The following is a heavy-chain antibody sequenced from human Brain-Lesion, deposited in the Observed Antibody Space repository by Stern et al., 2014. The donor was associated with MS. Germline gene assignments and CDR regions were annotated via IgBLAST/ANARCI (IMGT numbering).Heavy chain of an antibody. CDR2: IYYSGNT. CDR3: AGEEDIRYCSGGSCTGNWFDP. J-gene: IGHJ5*02. CDR1: GGSVSSTSYA. V-gene: IGHV4-39*02. D-gene: IGHD2-15*01. Sequence: VQLVESGPGLVKPSETLSLTCTVAGGSVSSTSYAWAWIRQPPGKGLEWIGTIYYSGNTYYSPSLKSRLTLSLDPSKNQFSLQLRSVTAADTAVYYCAGEEDIRYCSGGSCTGNWFDPWGQGTLVTVSS.